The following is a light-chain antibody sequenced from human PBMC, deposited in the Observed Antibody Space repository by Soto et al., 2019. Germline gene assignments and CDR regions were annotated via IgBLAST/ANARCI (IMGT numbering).Light chain of an antibody. CDR3: QKRSNWPGHT. CDR1: QSISAD. CDR2: DAS. V-gene: IGKV3-11*01. J-gene: IGKJ2*01. Sequence: EIVLTQSPATLSLSPGERATLSCRASQSISADLAWYQHKPGQAPRLLIYDASRRATGIPARFSGSVYGTDFPLIIRSLEPEDFAVYYCQKRSNWPGHTCGQGTKLEIK.